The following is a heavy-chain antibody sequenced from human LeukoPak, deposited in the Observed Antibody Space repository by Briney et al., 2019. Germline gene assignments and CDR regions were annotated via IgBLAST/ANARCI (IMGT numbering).Heavy chain of an antibody. J-gene: IGHJ1*01. Sequence: GGSLRLSCAASGFTFSSYAMSWVRQAPGKGLEWVSAISGSGGSTYYADSVKGRFTISRDNSKNTLYLQMNSLRVEDTAVYYCAKTGLYAEYFHHWGQGTLVTVSS. D-gene: IGHD2-8*01. V-gene: IGHV3-23*01. CDR3: AKTGLYAEYFHH. CDR2: ISGSGGST. CDR1: GFTFSSYA.